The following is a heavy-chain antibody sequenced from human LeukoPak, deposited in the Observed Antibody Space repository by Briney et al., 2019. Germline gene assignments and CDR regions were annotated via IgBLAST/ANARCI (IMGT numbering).Heavy chain of an antibody. J-gene: IGHJ4*02. Sequence: VASVKVSRKPSGYTFTSYGLSGVRQAPRQGLERMGWISAYNGNTNYAQKLQGRVTMTTDTSTSTAYMELRSLRSDDTAVYYCARDYCSGGSCYSSGLDYWGQGTLVTVSS. D-gene: IGHD2-15*01. CDR1: GYTFTSYG. CDR2: ISAYNGNT. V-gene: IGHV1-18*01. CDR3: ARDYCSGGSCYSSGLDY.